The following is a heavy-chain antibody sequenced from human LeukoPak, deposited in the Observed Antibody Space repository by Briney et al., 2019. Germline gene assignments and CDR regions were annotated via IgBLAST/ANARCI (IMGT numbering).Heavy chain of an antibody. Sequence: GGSLRLSCAASGFTFSDYYISWIRQAPGKGLEWVSYISSSGSTIYYADSVKGRFTISRDNAKNSLYLQMNSLRAEDTAVYYCARGYSTAHYYYYGMDVWGQGTTVTVSS. D-gene: IGHD4-11*01. CDR2: ISSSGSTI. CDR1: GFTFSDYY. J-gene: IGHJ6*02. V-gene: IGHV3-11*01. CDR3: ARGYSTAHYYYYGMDV.